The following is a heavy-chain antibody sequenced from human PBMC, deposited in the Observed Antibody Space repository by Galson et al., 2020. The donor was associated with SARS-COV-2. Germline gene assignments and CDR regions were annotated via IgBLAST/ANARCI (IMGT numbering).Heavy chain of an antibody. D-gene: IGHD3-22*01. CDR1: GFTVSSNY. V-gene: IGHV3-66*02. J-gene: IGHJ6*04. Sequence: GESLKISCAASGFTVSSNYMSWVRQAPGKGLEWVSVISSGGSTYYADSVKGRFTISRDNSKNTLYLQMNSLRAEDTAVYYCASGYYDNLVWGKGTTVTVSS. CDR2: ISSGGST. CDR3: ASGYYDNLV.